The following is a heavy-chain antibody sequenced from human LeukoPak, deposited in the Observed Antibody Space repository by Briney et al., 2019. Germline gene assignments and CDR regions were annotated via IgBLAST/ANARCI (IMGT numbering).Heavy chain of an antibody. Sequence: GGSLRLSCAASGFIFSTYSMNWVRQAPGKGLEWVSSISASSTYIKYADSLKGRFTISRDNAKNSLYLQMNSLRAEDTAVYYCARDPQYSGYDSNFDNWGQGTLVSLSS. D-gene: IGHD5-12*01. CDR1: GFIFSTYS. CDR3: ARDPQYSGYDSNFDN. CDR2: ISASSTYI. J-gene: IGHJ4*02. V-gene: IGHV3-21*01.